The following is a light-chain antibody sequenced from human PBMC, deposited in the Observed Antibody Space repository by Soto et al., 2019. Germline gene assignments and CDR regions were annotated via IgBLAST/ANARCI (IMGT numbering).Light chain of an antibody. CDR1: SSNIGHSA. CDR3: AAWDDSLNGVV. J-gene: IGLJ2*01. CDR2: SDD. Sequence: QPVLTQPPSVSEAPRQRVIISCSGSSSNIGHSAVSWYQHLPGQAPKLLIYSDDLLPSGVSDRFSGSKSATSASLAISGLQSEDEAHYYCAAWDDSLNGVVFGGGTKLTVL. V-gene: IGLV1-36*01.